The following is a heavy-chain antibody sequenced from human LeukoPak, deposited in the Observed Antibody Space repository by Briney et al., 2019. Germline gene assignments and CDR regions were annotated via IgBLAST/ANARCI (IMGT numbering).Heavy chain of an antibody. CDR1: EFTFSYYW. CDR2: INSDGSNT. CDR3: AREDYESSDYYV. J-gene: IGHJ4*02. Sequence: GGSLRLSCAASEFTFSYYWMHWVRQAPGKGMVWVSHINSDGSNTTYADSVKGRFTISGDNAKNTLYLQMNSLRAEDTAVYYCAREDYESSDYYVWGQGTLVTVSS. D-gene: IGHD3-22*01. V-gene: IGHV3-74*01.